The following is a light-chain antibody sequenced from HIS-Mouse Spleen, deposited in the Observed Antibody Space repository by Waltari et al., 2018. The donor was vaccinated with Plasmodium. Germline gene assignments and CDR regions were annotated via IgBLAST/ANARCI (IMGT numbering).Light chain of an antibody. CDR1: KSGSSSY. V-gene: IGKV3-20*01. J-gene: IGKJ2*01. Sequence: EIVLTHSPGPLSLSPGERATLSCRASKSGSSSYLAWYQQKPGQAPRLLTYGASSRATGIPDRFSGSGSGTDFTLTISRLEPEDFAVYYCQQYGSSPYTFGQGTKLEIK. CDR3: QQYGSSPYT. CDR2: GAS.